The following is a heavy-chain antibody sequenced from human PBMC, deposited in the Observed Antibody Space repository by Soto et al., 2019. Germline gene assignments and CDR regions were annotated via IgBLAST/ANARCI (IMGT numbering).Heavy chain of an antibody. CDR3: ARGGAGTKYYYYYGMDV. CDR1: GFTFSSYD. Sequence: GGSLRLSCAASGFTFSSYDMHWVRQATGKGLEWVSAIGTAGDPYYPGSVKGRFTISRENAKNSLYLQMNGLRAGDTAVYYCARGGAGTKYYYYYGMDVWGQGTTVTVSS. J-gene: IGHJ6*02. V-gene: IGHV3-13*05. CDR2: IGTAGDP.